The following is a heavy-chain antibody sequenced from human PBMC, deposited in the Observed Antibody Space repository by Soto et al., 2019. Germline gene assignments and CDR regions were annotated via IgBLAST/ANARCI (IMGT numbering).Heavy chain of an antibody. Sequence: AGGCLRLACAASGFSVSDYEVDWVRQAPGKGLEWVSYSSRSGSTIEYADSVKGRFTISRDYAKTSLYLQMNSLRVEDTAVYYCAIGYYSKKFDYWGQGTLVSVSS. D-gene: IGHD3-22*01. V-gene: IGHV3-48*03. J-gene: IGHJ4*02. CDR3: AIGYYSKKFDY. CDR1: GFSVSDYE. CDR2: SSRSGSTI.